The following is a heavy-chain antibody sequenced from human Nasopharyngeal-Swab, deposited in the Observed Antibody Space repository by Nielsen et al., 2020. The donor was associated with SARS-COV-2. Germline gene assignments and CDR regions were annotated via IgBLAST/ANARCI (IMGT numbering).Heavy chain of an antibody. D-gene: IGHD3-22*01. J-gene: IGHJ4*02. CDR1: GYTFTSYG. CDR3: ARDGPSWGNPSIGAYDSSGYPEYYFDY. V-gene: IGHV1-18*01. Sequence: ASVKVSCKASGYTFTSYGISWVRQAPGQGLEWMGWISAYNGNTNYAQKLQGRVTMTTDTSTSTAYMELRSLRSDDTAVYYCARDGPSWGNPSIGAYDSSGYPEYYFDYWGQGTLVTVSS. CDR2: ISAYNGNT.